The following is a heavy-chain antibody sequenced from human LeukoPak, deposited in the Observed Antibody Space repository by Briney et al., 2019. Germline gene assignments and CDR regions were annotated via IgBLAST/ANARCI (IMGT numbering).Heavy chain of an antibody. J-gene: IGHJ4*02. CDR2: SNPNSGAT. CDR1: GYTFTGYY. Sequence: ASVKVSCKASGYTFTGYYIHWVRQAPGQGLEWMGWSNPNSGATNYAQKFQGRVTMTSDTSISTAYMELSRLTSDDTAMCYCARYGSGNYDFDYWGQGTLVTVSS. V-gene: IGHV1-2*02. D-gene: IGHD3-10*01. CDR3: ARYGSGNYDFDY.